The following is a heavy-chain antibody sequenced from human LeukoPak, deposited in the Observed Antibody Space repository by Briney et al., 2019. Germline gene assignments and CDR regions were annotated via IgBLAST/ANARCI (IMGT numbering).Heavy chain of an antibody. Sequence: EASVKVSCKASGYTSTSYYMHWVRQAPGQGLEWMGIINPSGGSTSYAQKFQGRVTMTRDTSTSTVYMELSSLRSEDTAVYYCARSVIPLGMDVWGQGTTVTVSS. CDR1: GYTSTSYY. J-gene: IGHJ6*02. CDR3: ARSVIPLGMDV. CDR2: INPSGGST. V-gene: IGHV1-46*01. D-gene: IGHD2-21*01.